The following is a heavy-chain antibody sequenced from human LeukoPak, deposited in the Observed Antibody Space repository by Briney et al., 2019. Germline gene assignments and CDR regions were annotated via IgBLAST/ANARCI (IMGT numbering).Heavy chain of an antibody. CDR1: GGSFSGYY. J-gene: IGHJ6*03. V-gene: IGHV3-21*06. CDR3: ARDPYSGNYGAYYYYYMDV. D-gene: IGHD1-26*01. CDR2: ITSSSSYI. Sequence: ETLSLTCAVYGGSFSGYYWSWIRQPPGKGLEWVSSITSSSSYIYYADSVKGRFTISRDNAKNSLYLQMDSLRVEDTAEYYCARDPYSGNYGAYYYYYMDVWGKGTTVTVSS.